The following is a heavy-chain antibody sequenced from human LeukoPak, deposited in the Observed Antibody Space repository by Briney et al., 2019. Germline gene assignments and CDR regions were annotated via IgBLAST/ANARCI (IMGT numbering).Heavy chain of an antibody. CDR2: IYYSGST. CDR3: ARLPMGSFGVRGVFNEIDY. J-gene: IGHJ4*02. D-gene: IGHD3-10*01. CDR1: GGSFSGYY. V-gene: IGHV4-34*01. Sequence: SETLSLTCAVYGGSFSGYYWSWIRQPPGKGLEWIGSIYYSGSTYYNPSLKSRVTISVDTSKNQFSLKLSSVTAADTAVYYCARLPMGSFGVRGVFNEIDYWGQGTLVTVSS.